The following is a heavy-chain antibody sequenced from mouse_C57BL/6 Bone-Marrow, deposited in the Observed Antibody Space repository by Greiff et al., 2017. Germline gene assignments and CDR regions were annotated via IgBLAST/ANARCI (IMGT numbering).Heavy chain of an antibody. D-gene: IGHD1-1*01. CDR2: ISYDGSN. J-gene: IGHJ2*01. V-gene: IGHV3-6*01. Sequence: ESGPGLVKPSQSLSLTCSVTGYSITSGYYWNWIRQFPGNKLEWMGYISYDGSNNYNPSLKNRISITRDTSKNQFFLKLNSVTTEDTATYYCASFYGSEDYWGQGTTLTVSS. CDR3: ASFYGSEDY. CDR1: GYSITSGYY.